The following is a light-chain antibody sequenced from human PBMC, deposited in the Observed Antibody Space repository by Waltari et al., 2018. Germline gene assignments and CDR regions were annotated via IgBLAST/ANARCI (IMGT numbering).Light chain of an antibody. Sequence: SALTQPRSVSGSPGQSVTISCTGTSSDVGGYAFVSWYQQHPGKAPKVLISDVNKRPSWVPDRCAGAKAGNTAALTISGLQAEDEADYYCCSYAGSYTWVLGGGTQLTVL. J-gene: IGLJ3*02. CDR3: CSYAGSYTWV. CDR2: DVN. V-gene: IGLV2-11*01. CDR1: SSDVGGYAF.